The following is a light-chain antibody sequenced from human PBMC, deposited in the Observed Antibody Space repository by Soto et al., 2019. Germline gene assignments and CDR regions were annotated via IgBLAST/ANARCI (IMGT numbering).Light chain of an antibody. CDR3: SSYGASSTL. J-gene: IGLJ3*02. CDR2: DVS. Sequence: QSALTQPASVSGSPGQSIPISSAGGIGDIGSYNYVSWYQQHPGKAPKLLIYDVSYRPSGISDRFSGSKSGNTASLTISGLQPEDEADYYCSSYGASSTLFGGGTKLTVL. V-gene: IGLV2-14*03. CDR1: IGDIGSYNY.